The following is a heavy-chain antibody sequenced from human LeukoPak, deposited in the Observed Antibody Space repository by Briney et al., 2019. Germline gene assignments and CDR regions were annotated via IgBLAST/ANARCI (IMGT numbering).Heavy chain of an antibody. CDR3: ARQGVKRRGYSYGYSVSLGNWFDP. CDR1: GGSISSSSYY. J-gene: IGHJ5*02. V-gene: IGHV4-61*02. Sequence: KPSETLSLTCTVSGGSISSSSYYWSWIRQPAGKGLEWIGRIYTSGSTNCNPSLKSRVTMSLDTSKNQFSLKLSSVTAADTAVYYCARQGVKRRGYSYGYSVSLGNWFDPWGQGTLVTVSS. D-gene: IGHD5-18*01. CDR2: IYTSGST.